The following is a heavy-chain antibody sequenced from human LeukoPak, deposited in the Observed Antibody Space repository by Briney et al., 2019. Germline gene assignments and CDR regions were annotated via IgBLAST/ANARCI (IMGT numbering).Heavy chain of an antibody. J-gene: IGHJ6*03. CDR1: GFTFSNCAM. D-gene: IGHD7-27*01. Sequence: GSLRLSWAASGFTFSNCAMNWVRQAPGKGLEWIGTISYSGSTYYSPSLKGRVTLLLDTSGNQFSLKLSSVTAADTAVYYCARGWGYFYMDVWGKGTTVTVS. CDR3: ARGWGYFYMDV. CDR2: ISYSGST. V-gene: IGHV4-38-2*01.